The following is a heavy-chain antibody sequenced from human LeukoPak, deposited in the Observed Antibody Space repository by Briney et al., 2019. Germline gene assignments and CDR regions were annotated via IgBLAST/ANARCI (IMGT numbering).Heavy chain of an antibody. CDR3: AGLAGEFFYYVMDV. Sequence: PSETLSLTCTVSGGSISSYYWGWIRQPPGKGLEWIGYIYYSGRTNYNPSLKSRVTISVDTSKNQFSLKLSSVTAADTAVYYCAGLAGEFFYYVMDVWGKGTTVTVSS. D-gene: IGHD6-19*01. CDR1: GGSISSYY. V-gene: IGHV4-59*01. CDR2: IYYSGRT. J-gene: IGHJ6*04.